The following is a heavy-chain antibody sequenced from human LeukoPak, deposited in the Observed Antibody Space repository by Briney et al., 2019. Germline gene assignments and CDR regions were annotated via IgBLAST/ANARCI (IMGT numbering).Heavy chain of an antibody. V-gene: IGHV3-30*18. CDR2: ISYDGSNK. CDR3: AKAVTSDYHSLYYNYYMDV. D-gene: IGHD3-10*01. Sequence: PGRSLRLPCAASGFTFRSYAVHWVRQAPGKGLEWVAVISYDGSNKYFGDSVKGRFTISRDNSKNTLYLQMDSLRAEDTAIYYCAKAVTSDYHSLYYNYYMDVWGKGTTVTVSS. J-gene: IGHJ6*03. CDR1: GFTFRSYA.